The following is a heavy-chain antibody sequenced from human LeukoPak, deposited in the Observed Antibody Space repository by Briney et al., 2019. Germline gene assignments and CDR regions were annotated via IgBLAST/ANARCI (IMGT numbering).Heavy chain of an antibody. CDR3: ARGDCGDYELAFDI. V-gene: IGHV1-2*06. D-gene: IGHD4-17*01. CDR2: INPNSGGT. J-gene: IGHJ3*02. Sequence: GASVKVSCKASGYTFTGYYMHWVRQAPGQGLEWMGRINPNSGGTNYAQKFQGRVTMTRDTSISTAYMELSRLRSDDTAVYYCARGDCGDYELAFDIWGQGTMVTVSS. CDR1: GYTFTGYY.